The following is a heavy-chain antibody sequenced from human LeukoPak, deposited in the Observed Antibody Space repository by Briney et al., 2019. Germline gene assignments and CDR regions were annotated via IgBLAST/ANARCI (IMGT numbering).Heavy chain of an antibody. CDR1: GGSFSGYY. D-gene: IGHD3-10*01. Sequence: SQTLSLTCAVYGGSFSGYYWSWIRQPPGKGLEWIGEINHSGSTNYNPSLKSRVTISVDTSKNQFSLKLSSVTAADTAVYYCARRGALWFGELRFDPWGQGTLVTVSS. J-gene: IGHJ5*02. CDR2: INHSGST. V-gene: IGHV4-34*01. CDR3: ARRGALWFGELRFDP.